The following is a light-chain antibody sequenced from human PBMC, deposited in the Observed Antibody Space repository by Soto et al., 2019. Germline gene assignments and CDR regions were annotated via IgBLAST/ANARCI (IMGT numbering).Light chain of an antibody. Sequence: QSALTQPPSASGSPGQSVTISCTGTKSDIGVYDFVSWYQHHPGKAPRLIIYEVVQRPSGVPDRFSGSKSGNTASLTVSGLQAADEADYYCCSYAGSYTGVFGGGTKLTVL. V-gene: IGLV2-8*01. CDR2: EVV. CDR1: KSDIGVYDF. J-gene: IGLJ3*02. CDR3: CSYAGSYTGV.